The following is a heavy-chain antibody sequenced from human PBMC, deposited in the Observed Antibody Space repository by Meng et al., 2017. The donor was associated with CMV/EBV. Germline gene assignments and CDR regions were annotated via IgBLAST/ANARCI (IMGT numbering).Heavy chain of an antibody. CDR3: AREKDGYNPYYYGMDV. CDR1: GFTFSSYE. V-gene: IGHV3-21*01. D-gene: IGHD5-24*01. J-gene: IGHJ6*02. Sequence: GGSLRLFCAASGFTFSSYEMNWVRQAPGKGLEWVSSISSSSSYIYYADSVKGRFTISRDNAKNSLYLQMNSLRAEDTAVYYCAREKDGYNPYYYGMDVWGQGTTVTVSS. CDR2: ISSSSSYI.